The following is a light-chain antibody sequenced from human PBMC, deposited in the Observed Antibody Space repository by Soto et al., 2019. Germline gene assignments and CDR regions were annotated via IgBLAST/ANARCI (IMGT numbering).Light chain of an antibody. Sequence: QLVLTQPPSVSGAPGQRVTISCTGSSSNIGAGYNVHWYQQLPGTAPKLLIYGNSNRPPGVPARFSGSKSATSASPAITGRQAEEEAAEYCQSYDSSLNRWVFGGGTKLTVL. CDR3: QSYDSSLNRWV. CDR2: GNS. CDR1: SSNIGAGYN. V-gene: IGLV1-40*01. J-gene: IGLJ3*02.